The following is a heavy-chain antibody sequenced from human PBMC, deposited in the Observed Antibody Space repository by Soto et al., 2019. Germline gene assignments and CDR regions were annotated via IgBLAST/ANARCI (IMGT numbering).Heavy chain of an antibody. CDR3: ARDQSSDGMDV. Sequence: ETLSLTCTVSGASISSYYWSWIRQPPGKGLEWIGYIYYSGSTNYNPSLKSRVTISVDTSKNQFSLKLSSVTAADTAVYYCARDQSSDGMDVWGQGTTVTVSS. CDR2: IYYSGST. CDR1: GASISSYY. J-gene: IGHJ6*02. V-gene: IGHV4-59*01. D-gene: IGHD6-19*01.